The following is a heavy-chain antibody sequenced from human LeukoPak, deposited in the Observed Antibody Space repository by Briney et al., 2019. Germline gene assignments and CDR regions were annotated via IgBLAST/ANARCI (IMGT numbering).Heavy chain of an antibody. CDR1: GGSISSGGYS. J-gene: IGHJ6*02. CDR3: AREYYCYGMDV. Sequence: SETLSLTCAVSGGSISSGGYSWSWIRQPPGKGLEWIGYIYHSGSTYYNPSLKSRVTISVDRSKNQFSLKLSSVTAADTAVYYCAREYYCYGMDVWGQGTTVTVSS. V-gene: IGHV4-30-2*01. CDR2: IYHSGST.